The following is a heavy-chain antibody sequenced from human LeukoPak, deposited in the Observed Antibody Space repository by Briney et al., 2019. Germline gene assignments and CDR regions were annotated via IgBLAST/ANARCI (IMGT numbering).Heavy chain of an antibody. CDR3: ARDGSSSSYYMDV. V-gene: IGHV3-53*01. D-gene: IGHD6-6*01. CDR2: IYSGGNT. CDR1: GFTVSSNY. Sequence: GGSLRLSCAASGFTVSSNYMSWVRQAPGKGLEWVSGIYSGGNTWYADSVKGRFTISRDNSEYTVYLQMNSLRAEDTAVYYCARDGSSSSYYMDVWGKGTTVTVSS. J-gene: IGHJ6*03.